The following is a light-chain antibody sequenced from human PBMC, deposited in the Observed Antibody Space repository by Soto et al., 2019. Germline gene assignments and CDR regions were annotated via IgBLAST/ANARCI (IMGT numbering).Light chain of an antibody. CDR3: CSYAGNYPPDG. Sequence: QSALTQPRSVSGSPGQSVTISCTGTSSDVGGYNYVSWYQQHPGKAPKLMIYDVSKRPSGVPDRCSGSKSGNTASLTISGLQAEDEAEFYCCSYAGNYPPDGCGTGTKLTVL. J-gene: IGLJ1*01. CDR2: DVS. CDR1: SSDVGGYNY. V-gene: IGLV2-11*01.